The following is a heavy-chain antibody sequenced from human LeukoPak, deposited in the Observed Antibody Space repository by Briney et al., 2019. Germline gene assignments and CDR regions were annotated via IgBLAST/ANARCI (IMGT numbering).Heavy chain of an antibody. Sequence: PGGSLRLSCAASGFTFSDHYMDWVRQAPGKGLEWVGRTRNKANSYTTEYAASVKGRFTISRDDSKNSLYLQMNSLKTEDTAVYYCARVVYSYGSGDYYYYYMDVWGKGTTVTVSS. CDR3: ARVVYSYGSGDYYYYYMDV. J-gene: IGHJ6*03. V-gene: IGHV3-72*01. CDR2: TRNKANSYTT. CDR1: GFTFSDHY. D-gene: IGHD5-18*01.